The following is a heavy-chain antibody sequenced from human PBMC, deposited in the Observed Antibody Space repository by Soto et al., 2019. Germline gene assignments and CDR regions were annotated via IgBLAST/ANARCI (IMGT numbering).Heavy chain of an antibody. V-gene: IGHV4-34*01. J-gene: IGHJ4*02. CDR3: ARGRSGSIVVVPAARFEENPYDY. CDR1: GGSFSGYY. CDR2: INHSGST. Sequence: PSETLSLTCAVYGGSFSGYYWSWIRQPPGKGLEWIGEINHSGSTNYNPSLKSRVTISVDTSKNQFSLKLSSVTAADTAVYYCARGRSGSIVVVPAARFEENPYDYWGQGTLVTVSS. D-gene: IGHD2-2*01.